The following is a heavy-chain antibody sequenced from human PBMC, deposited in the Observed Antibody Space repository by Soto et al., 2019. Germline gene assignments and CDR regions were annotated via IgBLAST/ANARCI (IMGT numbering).Heavy chain of an antibody. J-gene: IGHJ4*02. CDR3: ARGSYDCWSGYYAPYYFDY. V-gene: IGHV4-39*01. CDR1: GGSISSSSYY. CDR2: IYYSGST. D-gene: IGHD3-3*01. Sequence: SETLSLTCTVSGGSISSSSYYWGWIRQPPGKGLEWIGSIYYSGSTYYNPSLKSRVTISVDTSKNQFSLKLSSVTAADTAVYYCARGSYDCWSGYYAPYYFDYWGQGTLVPVSS.